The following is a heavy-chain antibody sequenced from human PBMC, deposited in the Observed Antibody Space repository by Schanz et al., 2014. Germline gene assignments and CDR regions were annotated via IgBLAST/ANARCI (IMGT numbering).Heavy chain of an antibody. D-gene: IGHD1-26*01. Sequence: QVQLLQSGAEVKKPGASVKVSCKASGYTFTGYYMHWVRQAPGQGVEWIGRINPNSGGTNYAQKFQGSVTMTRGTSISTAYMELRSLTSDDSAVYYCARDRDQWDGNYLDYWGQGTLVTVSS. CDR1: GYTFTGYY. CDR3: ARDRDQWDGNYLDY. CDR2: INPNSGGT. V-gene: IGHV1-2*02. J-gene: IGHJ4*02.